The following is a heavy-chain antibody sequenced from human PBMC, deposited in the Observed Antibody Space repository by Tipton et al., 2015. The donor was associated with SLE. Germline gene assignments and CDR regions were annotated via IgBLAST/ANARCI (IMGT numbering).Heavy chain of an antibody. Sequence: SLRLSCVDSGFTLKKYAMHWVRQTPGKGLEWVSGFSLDSDNIGYADSVKGRFTTSRDNAKNVLYLQMNSLRAEDTALYYCVKDLEPGGADMWGQGTTVTVSS. D-gene: IGHD4-17*01. J-gene: IGHJ6*02. V-gene: IGHV3-9*01. CDR1: GFTLKKYA. CDR3: VKDLEPGGADM. CDR2: FSLDSDNI.